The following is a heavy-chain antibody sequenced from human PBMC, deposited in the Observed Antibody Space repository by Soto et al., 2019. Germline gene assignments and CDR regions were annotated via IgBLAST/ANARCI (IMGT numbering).Heavy chain of an antibody. CDR3: SPRQPSTITARPGLDA. CDR2: PIPLFRTT. Sequence: QVHLGQSGTEVKTPASSVSVSCKTSGGTFRRYAISSVRQAHGHGLQSLCGPIPLFRTTNYAQKFQARLTITGDESTSPAYMELSIVRYQDTAVYYCSPRQPSTITARPGLDALGQGTTVSVSS. J-gene: IGHJ6*02. V-gene: IGHV1-69*01. D-gene: IGHD6-6*01. CDR1: GGTFRRYA.